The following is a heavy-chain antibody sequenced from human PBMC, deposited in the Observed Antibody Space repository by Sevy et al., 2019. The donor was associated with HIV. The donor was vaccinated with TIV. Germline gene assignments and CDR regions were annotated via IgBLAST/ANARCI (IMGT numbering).Heavy chain of an antibody. J-gene: IGHJ5*02. CDR2: VYYSGNT. D-gene: IGHD3-10*01. CDR1: GGSINNPDFN. CDR3: TRVRGPFGWSDP. V-gene: IGHV4-30-4*02. Sequence: SETLSLTCSVSGGSINNPDFNWSWVCQPPGRGLEWIGYVYYSGNTYYSPSLKTRASLSIDTSKNQFSLDLHSVTAADTAGYYCTRVRGPFGWSDPWGQGTLVTVSS.